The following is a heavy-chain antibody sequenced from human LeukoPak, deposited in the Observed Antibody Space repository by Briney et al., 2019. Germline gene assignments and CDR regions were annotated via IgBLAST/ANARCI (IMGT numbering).Heavy chain of an antibody. CDR1: GFTFSSYA. Sequence: KTGGSLRLSCAASGFTFSSYAMNWVRQAPGKGLEWVSSIDSSSSYIYYADSVKGRFTISRANAKNSLFLQMNSLRAEDTAVYYCARGLQHYYGSGSYWGDYFDYWGQGTLVTVSS. D-gene: IGHD3-10*01. J-gene: IGHJ4*02. V-gene: IGHV3-21*01. CDR2: IDSSSSYI. CDR3: ARGLQHYYGSGSYWGDYFDY.